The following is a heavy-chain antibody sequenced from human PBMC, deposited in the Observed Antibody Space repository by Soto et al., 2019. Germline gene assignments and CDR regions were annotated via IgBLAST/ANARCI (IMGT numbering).Heavy chain of an antibody. J-gene: IGHJ4*02. D-gene: IGHD3-10*01. CDR2: IYYSGST. CDR3: ATYGSGTYKPTTFDY. CDR1: GGSISSCRYY. Sequence: QVQLQESGPGLVKPSQTLSLTCTVSGGSISSCRYYWSWIRQHPGKGLEWIGYIYYSGSTYYNPSLKSRVTISVDTSKNQFSLKLSSVTAADTAVYYCATYGSGTYKPTTFDYWGQGTLVTVSS. V-gene: IGHV4-31*03.